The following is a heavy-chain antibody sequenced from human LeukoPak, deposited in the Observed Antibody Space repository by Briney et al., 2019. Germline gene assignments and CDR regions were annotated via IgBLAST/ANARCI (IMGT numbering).Heavy chain of an antibody. J-gene: IGHJ2*01. Sequence: PGGSLRLSCAASGFTVSNNYMGWVRQAPGKGLEWVSVLYSGGNTYYADSVKGGFIISRDNSKNTLYLQMNSLRAEDTAVYYCATSPATGNIYFDLWGRGTLVTVSS. CDR1: GFTVSNNY. V-gene: IGHV3-66*01. CDR2: LYSGGNT. CDR3: ATSPATGNIYFDL. D-gene: IGHD1-1*01.